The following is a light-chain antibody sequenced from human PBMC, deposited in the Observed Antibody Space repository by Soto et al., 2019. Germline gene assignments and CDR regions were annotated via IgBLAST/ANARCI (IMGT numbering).Light chain of an antibody. CDR2: KAS. V-gene: IGKV1-5*03. Sequence: DIQMTQSPSTLSGSVGDRVTITCRASQTISSWLAWYRQKPGKAPKLLIYKASTLKSGVPSRFSGSGSGTDFTLTISSLEPEDFAVYYCQERSNWPKLTFGGGTKVDIK. CDR1: QTISSW. J-gene: IGKJ4*01. CDR3: QERSNWPKLT.